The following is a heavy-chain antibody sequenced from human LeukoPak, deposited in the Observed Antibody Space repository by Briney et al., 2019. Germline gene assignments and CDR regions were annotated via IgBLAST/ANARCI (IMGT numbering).Heavy chain of an antibody. J-gene: IGHJ4*02. CDR1: VYTFTNYG. CDR3: ARDCSSTSCYNVY. Sequence: GASVKVSCKASVYTFTNYGFSWVRQAPGRGLEWMGWISTYNGDTNYAQNLQGRVTMTTDTSTSTAYMEMRSLRSDDTAVYYCARDCSSTSCYNVYWGQGTLVTVSS. D-gene: IGHD2-2*02. CDR2: ISTYNGDT. V-gene: IGHV1-18*01.